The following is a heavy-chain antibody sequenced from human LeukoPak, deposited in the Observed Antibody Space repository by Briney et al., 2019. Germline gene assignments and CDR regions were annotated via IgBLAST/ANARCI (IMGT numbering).Heavy chain of an antibody. CDR1: GFTFSSYA. CDR2: IYSGVGT. V-gene: IGHV3-66*01. Sequence: QPGGSLRLSCAASGFTFSSYAMSWVRQAPGKGLEWVSVIYSGVGTDYADSVKGRFTISRDNSENTIHLQMNSLRAADTAVYYCATCSVGPTRHWCFDLWGRGTLVTVSS. D-gene: IGHD1-26*01. CDR3: ATCSVGPTRHWCFDL. J-gene: IGHJ2*01.